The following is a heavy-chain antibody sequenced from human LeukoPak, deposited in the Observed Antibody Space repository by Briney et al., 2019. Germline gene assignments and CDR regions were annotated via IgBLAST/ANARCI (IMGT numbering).Heavy chain of an antibody. V-gene: IGHV5-10-1*01. CDR3: ARVTTGYCSGGSCYPIDAFDI. D-gene: IGHD2-15*01. CDR2: IDPSDSYT. CDR1: GYIFTSYW. J-gene: IGHJ3*02. Sequence: GESLKISCKGSGYIFTSYWISWVRQMPGKGLEWMGRIDPSDSYTNYSPSFQGHVTISADKSISTAYLQWSSLKASDTAMYYCARVTTGYCSGGSCYPIDAFDIWGQGTMVTVSS.